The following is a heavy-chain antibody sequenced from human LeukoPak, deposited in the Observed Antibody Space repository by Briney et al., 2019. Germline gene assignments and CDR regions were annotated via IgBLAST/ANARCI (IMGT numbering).Heavy chain of an antibody. CDR3: ARDKSGAEAFDI. J-gene: IGHJ3*02. D-gene: IGHD1-14*01. CDR2: VSYSGST. CDR1: GGSISIYY. Sequence: PSETLSLTCTVSGGSISIYYWSWIRQPPGKGLEWIGHVSYSGSTNYNPSLKSRGTISVDTSKNQFSLKLSSVTAADTAVYYCARDKSGAEAFDIWGQGTMVTVSS. V-gene: IGHV4-59*01.